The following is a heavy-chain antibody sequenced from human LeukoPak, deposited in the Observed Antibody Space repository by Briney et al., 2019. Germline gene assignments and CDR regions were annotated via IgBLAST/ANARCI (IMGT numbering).Heavy chain of an antibody. CDR3: ARDGAYYYDSSGYPDAFDI. CDR2: ISSSSSTI. Sequence: GGSLRLSCAASGFTFSSYSMNWVRQAPGKGLEWVSYISSSSSTIYYADSVKGRFTISRDNAKNSLYLQMNSLRDEDTAVYYCARDGAYYYDSSGYPDAFDIWGQGTMVTVSS. J-gene: IGHJ3*02. D-gene: IGHD3-22*01. CDR1: GFTFSSYS. V-gene: IGHV3-48*02.